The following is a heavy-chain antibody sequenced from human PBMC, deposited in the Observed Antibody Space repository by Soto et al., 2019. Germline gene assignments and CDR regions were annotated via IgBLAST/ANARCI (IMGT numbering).Heavy chain of an antibody. CDR1: CGSIDSFDYY. J-gene: IGHJ4*02. V-gene: IGHV4-30-4*01. CDR3: ARGPTTDKVDF. D-gene: IGHD4-17*01. CDR2: IYDSGKT. Sequence: PSETLSLTCTVSCGSIDSFDYYWSWIRQPPGKGLEWIGHIYDSGKTYSNPSLKSQVTISVDTSKSQFSLKLTSVTAADTAVYYCARGPTTDKVDFWGQGTLVT.